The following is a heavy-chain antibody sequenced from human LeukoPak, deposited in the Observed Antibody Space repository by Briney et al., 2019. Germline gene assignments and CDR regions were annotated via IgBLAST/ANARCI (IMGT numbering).Heavy chain of an antibody. D-gene: IGHD3-10*01. V-gene: IGHV3-30*03. Sequence: GRSLRLSCAASGFTFSNYGIHWVRQAPGKGLEWVAVISYDGSNKYYADSVKGRFTISRDNAKNTLYLQMNSLRAEDTAVYYCARPYGSPYGMDVWGQGTTVTVSS. CDR3: ARPYGSPYGMDV. J-gene: IGHJ6*02. CDR1: GFTFSNYG. CDR2: ISYDGSNK.